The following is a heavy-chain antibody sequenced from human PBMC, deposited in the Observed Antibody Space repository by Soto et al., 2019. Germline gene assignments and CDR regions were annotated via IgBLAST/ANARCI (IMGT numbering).Heavy chain of an antibody. CDR1: GGSISSSNYY. D-gene: IGHD1-26*01. Sequence: SETLSLTCTVSGGSISSSNYYWGWIRQPPGKGLEWIGSIFYSGSTYDNPSLKSRVTISVDTSKNQFSLKLSSVTAADTAVYYCASGNYYYFDYWGQGTLVTVSS. J-gene: IGHJ4*02. V-gene: IGHV4-39*01. CDR3: ASGNYYYFDY. CDR2: IFYSGST.